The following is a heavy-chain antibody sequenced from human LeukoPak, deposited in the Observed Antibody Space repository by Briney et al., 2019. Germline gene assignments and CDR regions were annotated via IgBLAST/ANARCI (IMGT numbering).Heavy chain of an antibody. D-gene: IGHD1-14*01. CDR1: GFTFNSYS. V-gene: IGHV3-23*01. CDR2: ISGGGDIT. Sequence: GGSLRLSCAASGFTFNSYSMNWVRQALGKGLERVSPISGGGDITNFADAVKGRFTISRDNSKNTLYLQMNSLRSEDTAVYYCTKASRPTGPYYFDYWGQGTLVTVSS. J-gene: IGHJ4*02. CDR3: TKASRPTGPYYFDY.